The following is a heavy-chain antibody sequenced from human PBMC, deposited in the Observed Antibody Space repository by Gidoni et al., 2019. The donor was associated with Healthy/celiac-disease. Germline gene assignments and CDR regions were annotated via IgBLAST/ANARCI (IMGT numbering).Heavy chain of an antibody. D-gene: IGHD3-22*01. V-gene: IGHV3-33*01. CDR2: IWYDGSNK. J-gene: IGHJ4*02. Sequence: QVQLVESGGGVVQPGRSLRLYCAASGFTFSSYGLPWVRQAPGKGLEWVAVIWYDGSNKYYADSVKGRFTISRDNSKNTLYLQMNSLRAEDTAVYYCARGGRYYDSSGYYDQYFDYWGQGTLVTVSS. CDR3: ARGGRYYDSSGYYDQYFDY. CDR1: GFTFSSYG.